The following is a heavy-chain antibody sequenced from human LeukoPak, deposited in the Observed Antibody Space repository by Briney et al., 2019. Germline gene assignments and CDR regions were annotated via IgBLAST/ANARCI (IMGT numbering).Heavy chain of an antibody. D-gene: IGHD1-26*01. J-gene: IGHJ6*02. CDR1: GGSISSYY. CDR3: ARKVGLYGMDV. CDR2: IYYSGST. V-gene: IGHV4-59*08. Sequence: NSSETLSLTCTVSGGSISSYYWSWIRQPPGKGLEWIGYIYYSGSTNYNPSLKSRVTISVDTSKNQFSLKLSSVTAADTAVYYCARKVGLYGMDVWGQGTTVTVSS.